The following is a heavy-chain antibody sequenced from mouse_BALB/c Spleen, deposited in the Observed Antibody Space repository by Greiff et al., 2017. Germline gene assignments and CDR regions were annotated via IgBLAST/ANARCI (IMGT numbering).Heavy chain of an antibody. V-gene: IGHV5-4*02. Sequence: EVQLVESGGGLVKPGGSLKLSCAASGFTFSDYYMYWVRQTPEKRLEWVATISDGGSYTYYPDSVKGRFTISRDNAKNNLYLQMSSLKSEDTAMYYCARGDWEYYAMDYWGQGTSVTVSS. CDR1: GFTFSDYY. D-gene: IGHD4-1*01. CDR2: ISDGGSYT. J-gene: IGHJ4*01. CDR3: ARGDWEYYAMDY.